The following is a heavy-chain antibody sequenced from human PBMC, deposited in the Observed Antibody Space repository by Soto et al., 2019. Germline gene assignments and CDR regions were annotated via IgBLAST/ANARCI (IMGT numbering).Heavy chain of an antibody. CDR2: VNGPGSPS. V-gene: IGHV3-74*01. J-gene: IGHJ6*02. D-gene: IGHD6-6*01. CDR1: GFIFSSYW. Sequence: GGSLRLSCKASGFIFSSYWMHWVRKAPGKGLVWVSRVNGPGSPSTYAGVVTGRFTIFRDNAENTLYLQMNSLRPEDTAMYYCAAAFAAPNSGGYGMDVWGQGTTVTVSS. CDR3: AAAFAAPNSGGYGMDV.